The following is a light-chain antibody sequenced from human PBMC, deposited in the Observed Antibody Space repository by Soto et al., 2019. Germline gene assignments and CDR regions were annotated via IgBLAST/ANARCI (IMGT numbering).Light chain of an antibody. CDR1: QSISSN. V-gene: IGKV3-20*01. CDR2: GAT. J-gene: IGKJ2*01. Sequence: IVMTHAPATLSVSPVERATLSFMSSQSISSNLAWYQQKPGQAPRLLIYGATSRATGIPDRFSGSGSGTDFILTISRLEPEDFALYFCQQYGSSPYTFAQGTKVDIK. CDR3: QQYGSSPYT.